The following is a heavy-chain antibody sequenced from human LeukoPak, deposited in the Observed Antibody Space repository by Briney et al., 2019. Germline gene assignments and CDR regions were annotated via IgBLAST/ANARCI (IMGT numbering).Heavy chain of an antibody. CDR3: ARDSGWGFVVVPTASHDY. CDR2: ISSSSSTI. CDR1: GFTFSSYS. J-gene: IGHJ4*02. V-gene: IGHV3-48*01. Sequence: SAGSLRLSCAAAGFTFSSYSMNWVRQAPGKGLEWVSYISSSSSTIYYADSVKGRFTISRDNAKNSLYLQMNSLRAEDTSVYNSARDSGWGFVVVPTASHDYWGQGTLVTVSS. D-gene: IGHD2-2*01.